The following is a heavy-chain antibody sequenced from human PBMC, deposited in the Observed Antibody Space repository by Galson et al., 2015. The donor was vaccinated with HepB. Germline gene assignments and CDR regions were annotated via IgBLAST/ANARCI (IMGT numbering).Heavy chain of an antibody. CDR1: GYTFTSYA. D-gene: IGHD4-11*01. V-gene: IGHV1-3*01. J-gene: IGHJ4*02. CDR3: ARVAVTSYYFDY. Sequence: SVKVSCKASGYTFTSYAMHWVRQAPGQRLEWMGWINAGNGNTKYSQKFQGRVTITRDTSASTAYMELSSLRSEDTAVYYCARVAVTSYYFDYRGQGTLVTVSS. CDR2: INAGNGNT.